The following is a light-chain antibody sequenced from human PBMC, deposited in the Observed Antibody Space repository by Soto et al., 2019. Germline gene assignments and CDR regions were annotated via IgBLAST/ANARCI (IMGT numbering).Light chain of an antibody. Sequence: QSPLTQPPSASGSPGQSVTISCTGTSSDVGGYNYVSWYQQHPGKAPKFMIYEVTKRPSGVPDRFSGSKSGNTASLTVSGLQAEDEADYYCSSYAGSNNFVVFGGGTKVTVL. CDR2: EVT. V-gene: IGLV2-8*01. CDR3: SSYAGSNNFVV. CDR1: SSDVGGYNY. J-gene: IGLJ2*01.